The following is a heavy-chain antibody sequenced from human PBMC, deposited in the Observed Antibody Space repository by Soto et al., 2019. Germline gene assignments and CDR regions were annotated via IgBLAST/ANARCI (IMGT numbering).Heavy chain of an antibody. Sequence: QVQLVQSGAEVKKPGASVTVSCQASGYTFTNYEINWVRQAPGQGLEWLGWISPSSGNTGYPQKFQGRLSMTRNNSMNTAYMELSSLTSDDPAVYYCARGFQIFGLVKKIDPWGQGTLVIVSS. CDR2: ISPSSGNT. D-gene: IGHD3-3*01. V-gene: IGHV1-8*01. J-gene: IGHJ5*02. CDR1: GYTFTNYE. CDR3: ARGFQIFGLVKKIDP.